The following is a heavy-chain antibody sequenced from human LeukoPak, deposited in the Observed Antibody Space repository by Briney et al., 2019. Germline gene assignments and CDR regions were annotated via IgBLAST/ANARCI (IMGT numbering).Heavy chain of an antibody. CDR1: GYTFTSYY. CDR2: ISPSGGST. J-gene: IGHJ6*03. CDR3: ARGARHTYYYGSGSSLYYYYYYMDV. Sequence: ASVKVSCKASGYTFTSYYMHWVRQAPGQGPEWMGVISPSGGSTTYAQKFQGRVTLTRDMSTSTDYLELSRLRSDDTAVYYCARGARHTYYYGSGSSLYYYYYYMDVWGKGTTVTISS. V-gene: IGHV1-46*01. D-gene: IGHD3-10*01.